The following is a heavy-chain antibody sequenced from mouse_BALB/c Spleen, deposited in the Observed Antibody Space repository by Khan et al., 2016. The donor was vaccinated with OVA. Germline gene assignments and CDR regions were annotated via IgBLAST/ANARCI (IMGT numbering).Heavy chain of an antibody. CDR2: IRTCGSYT. CDR3: ARINYYYDSEGFAY. V-gene: IGHV5-6*01. J-gene: IGHJ3*01. CDR1: GFTFTTYD. D-gene: IGHD1-1*01. Sequence: EVQLVESGGDLVKPGRSLTLTCAASGFTFTTYDMSWVRQTSPKRMVWVVTIRTCGSYTYYTDCVKGRFTISRDKSKNTLYLQLSSLTSEDTAMFYYARINYYYDSEGFAYWGQGTLVTVSA.